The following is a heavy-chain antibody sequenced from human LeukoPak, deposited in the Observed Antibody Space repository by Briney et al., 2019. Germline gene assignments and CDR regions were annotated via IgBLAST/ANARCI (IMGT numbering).Heavy chain of an antibody. Sequence: PGGSLRLSCAASGFTFSSYGMHWVRQAPGKVLEWVAFIRYDGSNKYYTDSVKGRFTVSRDNSKNTLYLQMNSLRAEDTAVYYCARQQLVPKYYYYYMDVWGKGTTVIISS. V-gene: IGHV3-30*02. CDR3: ARQQLVPKYYYYYMDV. CDR2: IRYDGSNK. J-gene: IGHJ6*03. CDR1: GFTFSSYG. D-gene: IGHD6-13*01.